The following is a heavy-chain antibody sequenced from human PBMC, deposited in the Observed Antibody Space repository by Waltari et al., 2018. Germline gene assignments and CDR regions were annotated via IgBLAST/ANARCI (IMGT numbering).Heavy chain of an antibody. V-gene: IGHV4-39*07. CDR2: IYADGSA. J-gene: IGHJ5*01. D-gene: IGHD3-10*01. Sequence: QLQLQESGPGLVKPSETLALTCSVSGGSISSGNYYWGWIRQPPGRGLEWIGSIYADGSAYYSPSLKSRVTILVDTSKNQFCLRLDSVTAADTAVYYCARAGYFYGTGSYSWFEPWGQGTLVTVSS. CDR3: ARAGYFYGTGSYSWFEP. CDR1: GGSISSGNYY.